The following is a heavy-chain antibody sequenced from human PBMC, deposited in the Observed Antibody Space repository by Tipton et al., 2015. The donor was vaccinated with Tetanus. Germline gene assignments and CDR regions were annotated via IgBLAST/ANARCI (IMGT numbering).Heavy chain of an antibody. CDR1: GDSISSHY. Sequence: TLSLTCTVSGDSISSHYWNWIRQPPRKGLEWIGYFSYSGSSNYNPSLKSRVTISADTSKNQFSLKLSSVTAADTAVYYCARLSVDYDSSAFYPFYYYYGMDVWGQGTTVTVSS. V-gene: IGHV4-59*08. D-gene: IGHD3-22*01. CDR2: FSYSGSS. J-gene: IGHJ6*02. CDR3: ARLSVDYDSSAFYPFYYYYGMDV.